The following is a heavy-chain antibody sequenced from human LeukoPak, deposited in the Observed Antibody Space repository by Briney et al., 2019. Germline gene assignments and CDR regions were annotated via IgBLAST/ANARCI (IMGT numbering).Heavy chain of an antibody. D-gene: IGHD4-17*01. Sequence: SGTLSLTCAVSGGSISSSNWWSWVRQPPGKGLEWIGEIYHSGSTNYNPSLKSRVTISVDKSKNQFSLKLSSVTVADTAVYYCAGNDYGDYYFDYWGQGTLVTVSS. CDR3: AGNDYGDYYFDY. CDR2: IYHSGST. V-gene: IGHV4-4*02. J-gene: IGHJ4*02. CDR1: GGSISSSNW.